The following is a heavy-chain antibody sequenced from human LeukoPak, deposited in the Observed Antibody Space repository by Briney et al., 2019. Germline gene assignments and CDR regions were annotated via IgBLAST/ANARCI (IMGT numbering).Heavy chain of an antibody. J-gene: IGHJ3*02. CDR3: AKVGPAYCGGDCYSDAFDI. Sequence: PGGSLRLSCAASGFTFSSYAMSWVRQAPGKGLEWVSAISGSGGSTYYADSVKGRFTISRDNSKNTLYLRMNSLRAEDTAVYYCAKVGPAYCGGDCYSDAFDIWGQGTMVTVSS. CDR2: ISGSGGST. V-gene: IGHV3-23*01. D-gene: IGHD2-21*02. CDR1: GFTFSSYA.